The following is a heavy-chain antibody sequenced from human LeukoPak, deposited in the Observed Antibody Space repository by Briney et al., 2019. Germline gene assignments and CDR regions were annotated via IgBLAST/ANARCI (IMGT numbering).Heavy chain of an antibody. CDR2: INYRWSS. J-gene: IGHJ2*01. D-gene: IGHD3-9*01. CDR3: GIRTYYDTLAGYHYLYFDL. V-gene: IGHV4-59*01. Sequence: PSETLSLTCTVSGGTISGYFWSWIRQPPGKGLEWIGYINYRWSSDYNHPLKSLVPYSIDTSKKQFYLRLIPVTEPDTGVYCCGIRTYYDTLAGYHYLYFDLWGGGTKVTVPS. CDR1: GGTISGYF.